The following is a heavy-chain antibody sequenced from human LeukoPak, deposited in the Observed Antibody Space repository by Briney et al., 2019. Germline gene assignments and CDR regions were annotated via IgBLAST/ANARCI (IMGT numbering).Heavy chain of an antibody. J-gene: IGHJ5*02. CDR2: IIPIFGTV. D-gene: IGHD3-22*01. Sequence: LVKVSCKASGGTFSSYAISWVRQAAGQGLEWMGGIIPIFGTVNYAQQFQGRVTITADESTSTAYMELSSLRSEDTAVYYCARVERYYYDSSGYPQYNWFDPWGQGTLVTVSS. CDR1: GGTFSSYA. CDR3: ARVERYYYDSSGYPQYNWFDP. V-gene: IGHV1-69*13.